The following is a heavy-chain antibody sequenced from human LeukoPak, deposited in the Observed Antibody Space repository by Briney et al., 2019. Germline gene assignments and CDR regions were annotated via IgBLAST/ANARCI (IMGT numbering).Heavy chain of an antibody. D-gene: IGHD6-13*01. J-gene: IGHJ5*02. CDR2: INAGNGNT. V-gene: IGHV1-3*01. Sequence: ASVKVACKASGYTFTSYAMHWVRQAPGQRLEWMGWINAGNGNTKYSQKFQGRVTITRDTSASTAYMELSSLRSEDTAVYYCAREFGSSWYNWFDPWGQGTLVTVSS. CDR1: GYTFTSYA. CDR3: AREFGSSWYNWFDP.